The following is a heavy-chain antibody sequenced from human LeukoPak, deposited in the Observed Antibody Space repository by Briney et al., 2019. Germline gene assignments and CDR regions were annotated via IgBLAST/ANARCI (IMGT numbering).Heavy chain of an antibody. CDR1: GFTFSNYA. CDR3: AKGDLSAAAPRAFDF. V-gene: IGHV3-23*01. J-gene: IGHJ3*01. Sequence: GGSLRLSCAASGFTFSNYAMSWVRQAPGKGLEWVSAITGSGGDTYYADSVKGRFTISRDNSKNTLYLQMNSLRAEDTAIYYCAKGDLSAAAPRAFDFWGQGTMVTVSS. D-gene: IGHD6-13*01. CDR2: ITGSGGDT.